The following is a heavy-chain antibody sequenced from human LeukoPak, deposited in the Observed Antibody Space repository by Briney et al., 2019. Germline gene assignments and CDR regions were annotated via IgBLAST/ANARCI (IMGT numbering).Heavy chain of an antibody. J-gene: IGHJ6*04. CDR1: GFTFNSYG. D-gene: IGHD3-10*01. V-gene: IGHV3-30*18. Sequence: GRSLRLSCAASGFTFNSYGMHWVRQAPGKGLEWVAVISYDGSHKYYADSVKGRFTISRDNSKNTLYLQMNSLRTEDTALYYCAKAGGTYYYGSGSLSQLYYYGVDVWGKGTTVTVSS. CDR2: ISYDGSHK. CDR3: AKAGGTYYYGSGSLSQLYYYGVDV.